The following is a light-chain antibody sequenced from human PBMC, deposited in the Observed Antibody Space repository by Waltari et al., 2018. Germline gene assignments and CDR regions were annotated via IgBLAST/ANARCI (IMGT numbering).Light chain of an antibody. V-gene: IGKV3-15*01. Sequence: EVVMTQSPDTLSVSPGGRATLSCRASQSIATNLAWYQQRRGQAPRLLIFDASTRATSISGRFSGSGSGTEITRTISSLQSDDSAVYYCQQYNRWPPITFGQGTRLEIK. J-gene: IGKJ5*01. CDR2: DAS. CDR1: QSIATN. CDR3: QQYNRWPPIT.